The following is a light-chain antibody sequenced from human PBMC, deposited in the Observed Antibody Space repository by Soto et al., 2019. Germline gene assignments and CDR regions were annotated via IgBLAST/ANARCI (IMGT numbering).Light chain of an antibody. CDR3: QQYNSYPYT. V-gene: IGKV1-5*01. CDR2: DAS. CDR1: QTISSW. Sequence: VRMPQSPSTLSGSVGDRVTITCLASQTISSWLAWYQQKPGKAPKLLIYDASSLESGVPSRFSGSGSGTEFTLTISSLQPDDFATYYCQQYNSYPYTFGQVTKVDVK. J-gene: IGKJ2*01.